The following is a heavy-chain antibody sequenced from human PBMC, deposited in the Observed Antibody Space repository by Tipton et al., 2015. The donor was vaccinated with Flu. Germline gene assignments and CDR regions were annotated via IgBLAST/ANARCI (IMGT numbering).Heavy chain of an antibody. V-gene: IGHV4-31*03. Sequence: TLSLTCTVSGGSISTGDYYWIWIRQHPGEGLEWIVYTSNTGSTFYNPPLKSRVTTSLDTSKNQFSLKVSSVTAADTAVYYCARRGYGSYAPIDYWGQGTLVTVSS. CDR3: ARRGYGSYAPIDY. D-gene: IGHD3-10*01. CDR1: GGSISTGDYY. CDR2: TSNTGST. J-gene: IGHJ4*02.